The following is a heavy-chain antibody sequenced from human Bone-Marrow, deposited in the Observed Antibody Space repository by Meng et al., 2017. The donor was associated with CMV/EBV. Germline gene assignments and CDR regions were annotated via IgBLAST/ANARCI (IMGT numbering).Heavy chain of an antibody. CDR3: AREVSNAFDI. D-gene: IGHD2-8*01. CDR2: IGTAGDT. V-gene: IGHV3-13*01. Sequence: GESLKISCAASGFTFSSYDIHWVRQATGKGLEWVSAIGTAGDTYYPGSVKGRFTISRENAKNSLYLQMNSLRAGDTAVYYCAREVSNAFDIWGQGTMVTVSS. J-gene: IGHJ3*02. CDR1: GFTFSSYD.